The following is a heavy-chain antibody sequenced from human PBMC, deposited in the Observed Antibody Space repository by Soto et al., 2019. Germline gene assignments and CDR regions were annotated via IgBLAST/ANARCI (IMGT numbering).Heavy chain of an antibody. CDR1: GYTFTSYA. CDR2: INAGNGNT. CDR3: AKNDFCTTGFDY. J-gene: IGHJ4*02. D-gene: IGHD3-3*01. Sequence: ASVKVSCKASGYTFTSYAMHWVRQAPGQRLEWMGWINAGNGNTKYSQKFQGRVTITRDTSASTAYMELSSLRSEDTAVYYCAKNDFCTTGFDYWGQGTLVTVSS. V-gene: IGHV1-3*01.